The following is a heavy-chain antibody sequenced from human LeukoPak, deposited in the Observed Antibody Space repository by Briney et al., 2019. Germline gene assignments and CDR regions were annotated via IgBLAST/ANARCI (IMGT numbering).Heavy chain of an antibody. CDR1: GFTFSDSA. D-gene: IGHD2-21*01. CDR2: IGSKANSYAT. CDR3: RCGGQGY. V-gene: IGHV3-73*01. Sequence: GGSLRLSCAASGFTFSDSAVHWVRQASGKGLEWVGRIGSKANSYATSYAASVTGRFTISRDDSKNTAYLQMNSLKTEDTAVYYCRCGGQGYWGQGTLVTVSS. J-gene: IGHJ4*02.